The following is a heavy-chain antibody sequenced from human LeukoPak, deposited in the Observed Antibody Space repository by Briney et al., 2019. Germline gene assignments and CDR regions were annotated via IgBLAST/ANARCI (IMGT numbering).Heavy chain of an antibody. J-gene: IGHJ4*02. CDR2: VGTSADT. D-gene: IGHD3-22*01. CDR1: GFTFSSYA. Sequence: PGGSLRLSCLASGFTFSSYAMDWVRQASGQGLQWVSAVGTSADTYYADSVKGRFTISRDNSKNTLYLQMNSLRAEDTAVYYCAKTYYYDSSGYDYFDYWGQGTLVTVSS. CDR3: AKTYYYDSSGYDYFDY. V-gene: IGHV3-23*01.